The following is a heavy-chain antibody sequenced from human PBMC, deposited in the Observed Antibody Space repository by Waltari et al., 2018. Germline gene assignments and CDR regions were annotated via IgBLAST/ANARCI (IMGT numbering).Heavy chain of an antibody. CDR1: GFTFSSYG. J-gene: IGHJ6*02. CDR2: ISYDGSNK. Sequence: QVQLVESGGGVVQPGRSLRLSCAASGFTFSSYGMHWVRQAPGKGLEWVAVISYDGSNKYYADSVKGRFTISRDNSKNTLYLQMNSLRAEDTAVYYCAKGLGGEEGPYYYGMDVWGQGTTVTVSS. CDR3: AKGLGGEEGPYYYGMDV. V-gene: IGHV3-30*18. D-gene: IGHD3-16*01.